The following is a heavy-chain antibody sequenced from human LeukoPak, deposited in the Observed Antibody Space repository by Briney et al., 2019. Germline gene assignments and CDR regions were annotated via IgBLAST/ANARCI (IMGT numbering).Heavy chain of an antibody. V-gene: IGHV3-23*01. D-gene: IGHD6-19*01. CDR2: ISGSGAGT. CDR3: ARETPDSSGWD. Sequence: GGSLRLSCAASGFTFSSYAMSWVRQAPGKGLEWVSTISGSGAGTYYADSVKGRFTISRDNAKNSLYLQMNSRRADDTAVYCARETPDSSGWDWGQGTLVTVSS. J-gene: IGHJ4*02. CDR1: GFTFSSYA.